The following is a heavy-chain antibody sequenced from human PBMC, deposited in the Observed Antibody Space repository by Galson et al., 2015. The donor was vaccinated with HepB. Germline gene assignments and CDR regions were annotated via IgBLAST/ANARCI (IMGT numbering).Heavy chain of an antibody. CDR3: ARSGRRWLQMGLDY. CDR2: IYSGGST. V-gene: IGHV3-53*01. Sequence: SLRLSCAASGFTVSSNYMSWVRQAPGKGLEWVSVIYSGGSTYYADSVKGRFTISRDNSKNTLYLQMNSLRAEDTAVYYCARSGRRWLQMGLDYWGQGTLVTVSS. J-gene: IGHJ4*02. D-gene: IGHD5-24*01. CDR1: GFTVSSNY.